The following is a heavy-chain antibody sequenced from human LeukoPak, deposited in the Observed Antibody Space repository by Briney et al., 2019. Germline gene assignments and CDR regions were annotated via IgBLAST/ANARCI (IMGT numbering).Heavy chain of an antibody. J-gene: IGHJ6*03. D-gene: IGHD3-10*01. CDR1: GFTVSDHY. CDR3: SRRGGQYFHMEV. V-gene: IGHV3-72*01. CDR2: TRNKVNSYTT. Sequence: PGGSLRLSCAASGFTVSDHYMEWVRQAPGKGLEWVGLTRNKVNSYTTEYAASVKGRFTISRDDSKNSLYLQMNSLKTEDTAVYYCSRRGGQYFHMEVWGKGTTVIVSS.